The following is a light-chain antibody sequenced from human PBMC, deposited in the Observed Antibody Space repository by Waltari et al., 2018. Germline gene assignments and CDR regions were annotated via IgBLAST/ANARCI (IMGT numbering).Light chain of an antibody. CDR2: WAS. CDR3: QQYHSPPYT. CDR1: QSFLHSTNNKNY. Sequence: DIVMIQSPDSLSVSLGERATIDCKSSQSFLHSTNNKNYLAWYQQKPGQPPKLLIYWASTRESGVPDRFSGSGSGTDFTLTISNLQAEDVAVYYCQQYHSPPYTFGQGTKLEIK. V-gene: IGKV4-1*01. J-gene: IGKJ2*01.